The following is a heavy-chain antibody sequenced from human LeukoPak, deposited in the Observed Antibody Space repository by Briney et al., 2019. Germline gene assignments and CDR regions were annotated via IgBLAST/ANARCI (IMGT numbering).Heavy chain of an antibody. D-gene: IGHD1-26*01. CDR2: IYTSGST. CDR3: ARHYAGGGGSYQAEAFDI. V-gene: IGHV4-61*02. Sequence: SSETLSLTCTVSGGSISSGSYYWSWIRQPAGKGLEWIGRIYTSGSTNYNPSLKSRVTISVDTSKNQFSLKLSSVTAADTAVYYCARHYAGGGGSYQAEAFDIWGQGTMVTVSS. CDR1: GGSISSGSYY. J-gene: IGHJ3*02.